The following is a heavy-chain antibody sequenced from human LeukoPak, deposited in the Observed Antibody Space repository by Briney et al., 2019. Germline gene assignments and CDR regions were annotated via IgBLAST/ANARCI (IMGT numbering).Heavy chain of an antibody. D-gene: IGHD3-10*01. CDR2: INHSGST. Sequence: SETLSLTCAVYGGSFSGYYWSWIRQPPGKGLEWIGEINHSGSTNYNPSLKSRVTISVDTSKNQFSLKLSSVTAADTAVYYCARGRSRYYGSGTYHGISFDYWGQGTLVTVSS. CDR3: ARGRSRYYGSGTYHGISFDY. V-gene: IGHV4-34*01. CDR1: GGSFSGYY. J-gene: IGHJ4*02.